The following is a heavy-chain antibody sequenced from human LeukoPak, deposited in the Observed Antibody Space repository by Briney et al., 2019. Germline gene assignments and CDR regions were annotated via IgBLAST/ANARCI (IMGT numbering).Heavy chain of an antibody. D-gene: IGHD3-3*01. Sequence: GGSLRLSCAASGFTFSSYGMHWVRQAPGKGLEWVAVISYDGSNKYYADSVKGRFTISRDNSKNTLYLQMNSLRAEDTAVYYCATPTGKWEYYDFWSGYSYYFDYWGQGTLVTVSS. V-gene: IGHV3-30*03. CDR1: GFTFSSYG. CDR3: ATPTGKWEYYDFWSGYSYYFDY. CDR2: ISYDGSNK. J-gene: IGHJ4*02.